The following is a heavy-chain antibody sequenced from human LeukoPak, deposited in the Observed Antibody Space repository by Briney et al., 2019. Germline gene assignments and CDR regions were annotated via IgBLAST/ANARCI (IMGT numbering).Heavy chain of an antibody. D-gene: IGHD1-26*01. J-gene: IGHJ4*02. Sequence: GESLKISCQVSGYSFTDYWIGWVRQTPGKGLECMGIISPGHSDIRYSPSFQGQVTISADTSINTAYLQWSSLTASDSAIYYCARHGGRASGSYYSDFWGQGTLVTVSS. V-gene: IGHV5-51*01. CDR1: GYSFTDYW. CDR3: ARHGGRASGSYYSDF. CDR2: ISPGHSDI.